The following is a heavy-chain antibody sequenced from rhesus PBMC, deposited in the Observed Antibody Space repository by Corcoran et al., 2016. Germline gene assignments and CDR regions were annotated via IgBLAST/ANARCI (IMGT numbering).Heavy chain of an antibody. J-gene: IGHJ5-1*01. CDR1: GGSISDSYY. CDR2: IYGMGWNT. D-gene: IGHD3-3*01. CDR3: ARDAIFGLVRGRFDV. V-gene: IGHV4-106*01. Sequence: QVQLQESGPGLVKPSETLSLTCTVSGGSISDSYYWNWIRKPPGKGLEWMGRIYGMGWNTTSNPSLKDRVTMYKDPSKNQFSLRLSSVTAADTAVYYGARDAIFGLVRGRFDVWGPGVLVTVSS.